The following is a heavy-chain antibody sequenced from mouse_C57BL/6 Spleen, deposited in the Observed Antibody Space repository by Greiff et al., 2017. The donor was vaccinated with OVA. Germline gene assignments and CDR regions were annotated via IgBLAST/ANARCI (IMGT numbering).Heavy chain of an antibody. CDR3: ASRATVVAPSLDY. CDR1: GFTFSDYY. V-gene: IGHV5-16*01. Sequence: EVKLVESEGGLVQPGSSMKLSCTASGFTFSDYYMAWVRQVPEKGLEWVANINYDGSSTYYLDSLKSRFIISRDNAKNILYLQMSSLKSEDTATYYCASRATVVAPSLDYWGQGTTLTVSS. J-gene: IGHJ2*01. CDR2: INYDGSST. D-gene: IGHD1-1*01.